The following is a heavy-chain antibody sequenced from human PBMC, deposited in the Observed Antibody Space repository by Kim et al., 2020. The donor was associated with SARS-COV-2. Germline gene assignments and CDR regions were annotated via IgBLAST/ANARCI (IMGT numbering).Heavy chain of an antibody. Sequence: GGSLRLSCAASGFTFDDYTMHWVRQAPGKGLEWVSLISWDVGSTCYADSVKGRFTISRDNSKNSLYLQMNSLRTEDTALYYCAKVSSGWYSNDAFDIWGQGTMVTVSS. D-gene: IGHD6-19*01. J-gene: IGHJ3*02. CDR1: GFTFDDYT. V-gene: IGHV3-43*01. CDR2: ISWDVGST. CDR3: AKVSSGWYSNDAFDI.